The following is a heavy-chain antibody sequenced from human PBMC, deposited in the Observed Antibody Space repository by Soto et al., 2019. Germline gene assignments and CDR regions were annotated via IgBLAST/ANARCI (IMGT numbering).Heavy chain of an antibody. D-gene: IGHD6-6*01. CDR1: GGSISSSSYY. Sequence: QLQLQESGPGLVKPSETLSLTCTVSGGSISSSSYYWGWIRQPPGKGLEWIGSIYYSGSTYYNPSLKSRVTISVDTSKNQFSLKLSSVTAADTAVYYCARASSIAARPLDYWGQGTPVTVSS. CDR3: ARASSIAARPLDY. V-gene: IGHV4-39*01. J-gene: IGHJ4*02. CDR2: IYYSGST.